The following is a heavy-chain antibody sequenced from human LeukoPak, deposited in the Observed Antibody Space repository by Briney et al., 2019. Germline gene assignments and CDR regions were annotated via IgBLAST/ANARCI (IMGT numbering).Heavy chain of an antibody. CDR3: AREYYDSSGYFDY. Sequence: GGSLRLSCTASGFNITNYWMHWIRQVPGKGLLWVARVNSDGSGTTYADSVKGRFTISRDNAKNTLSLHMNNLRAEDTAVYYCAREYYDSSGYFDYWGQGTLVTVSS. J-gene: IGHJ4*02. CDR2: VNSDGSGT. CDR1: GFNITNYW. V-gene: IGHV3-74*01. D-gene: IGHD3-22*01.